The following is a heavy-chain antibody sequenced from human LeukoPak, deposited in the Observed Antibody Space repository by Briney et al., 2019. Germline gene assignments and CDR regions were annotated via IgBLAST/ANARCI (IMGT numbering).Heavy chain of an antibody. D-gene: IGHD3-22*01. CDR3: AKIFHTDGYYLGEHLFDA. Sequence: GGSLRLSCAASGFTFNNYAMSWVRQAPGKWPEWLSAISGSGGSTTDADSVKGRFTTSRDNSKSTLYLQMNSLRAEDTAIYYCAKIFHTDGYYLGEHLFDAWGQGTLVTVSS. V-gene: IGHV3-23*01. CDR1: GFTFNNYA. J-gene: IGHJ5*02. CDR2: ISGSGGST.